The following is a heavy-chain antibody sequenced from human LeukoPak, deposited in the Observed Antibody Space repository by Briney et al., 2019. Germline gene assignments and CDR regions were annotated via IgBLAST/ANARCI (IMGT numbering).Heavy chain of an antibody. V-gene: IGHV1-18*01. J-gene: IGHJ4*02. D-gene: IGHD1-7*01. CDR1: GYSFSNYG. CDR2: INTYNGHT. CDR3: ARDPRITGTTAYYFDY. Sequence: GASVKVSCKASGYSFSNYGFSWVRQAPGQGLEWMGWINTYNGHTNYTQTLQGRVTMTTDTSTSTAYMELRNLRPDDTAVYFCARDPRITGTTAYYFDYWGQGTLVTVSS.